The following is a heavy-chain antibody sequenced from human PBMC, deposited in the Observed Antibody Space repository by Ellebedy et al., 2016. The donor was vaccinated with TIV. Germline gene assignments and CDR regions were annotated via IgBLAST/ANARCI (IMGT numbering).Heavy chain of an antibody. J-gene: IGHJ4*02. V-gene: IGHV3-74*01. Sequence: GESLKISXAASGFSFSNYWMHWVRQAPGRGLVWVSRIKGDGSDTLYADSVKGRFTISRDNAKNTLYLHMNSLRDEDTAVYYCARGGAGFDSMHRELSFDSWGQGTLVTVSS. CDR1: GFSFSNYW. CDR3: ARGGAGFDSMHRELSFDS. D-gene: IGHD1-26*01. CDR2: IKGDGSDT.